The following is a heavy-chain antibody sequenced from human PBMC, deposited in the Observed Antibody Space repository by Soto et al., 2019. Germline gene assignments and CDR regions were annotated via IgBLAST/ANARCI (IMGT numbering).Heavy chain of an antibody. V-gene: IGHV1-69*13. J-gene: IGHJ6*02. CDR1: GGTFSSYA. CDR3: ARGLRFLEWHYYYGMDV. D-gene: IGHD3-3*01. Sequence: SVKVSCKASGGTFSSYAISWVRQAPGQGLEWMGGIIPIFGTANYAQKFQGRVTITADESTSTAYMELSSLRSEDTAVYYCARGLRFLEWHYYYGMDVWGQGTTVTVSS. CDR2: IIPIFGTA.